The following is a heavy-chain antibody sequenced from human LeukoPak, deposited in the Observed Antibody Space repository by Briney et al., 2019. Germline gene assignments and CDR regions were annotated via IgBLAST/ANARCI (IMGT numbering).Heavy chain of an antibody. Sequence: YWIGWVRQMPGKGLEWIGYIYYSGSTYYNPSLKSRVTISVDTSKNQFSLKLSSVTAADTAVYYCARGYSSWYYFDYWGQGTLVTVSS. J-gene: IGHJ4*02. CDR1: Y. V-gene: IGHV4-31*02. CDR2: IYYSGST. CDR3: ARGYSSWYYFDY. D-gene: IGHD6-13*01.